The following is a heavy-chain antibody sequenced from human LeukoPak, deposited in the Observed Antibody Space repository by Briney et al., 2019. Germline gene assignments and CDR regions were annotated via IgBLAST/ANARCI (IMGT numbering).Heavy chain of an antibody. V-gene: IGHV4-59*08. J-gene: IGHJ4*02. CDR3: ARYRWSGGSYYYFDY. D-gene: IGHD1-26*01. Sequence: SETLSLTCTVSGGSISSYYWSWIRQPPGKGLEWIGYIYYSGSTNYNPSLKSRVTISVDTSKNQFSLKLSSVTAADTAVYYCARYRWSGGSYYYFDYWGQGTLVTVSS. CDR2: IYYSGST. CDR1: GGSISSYY.